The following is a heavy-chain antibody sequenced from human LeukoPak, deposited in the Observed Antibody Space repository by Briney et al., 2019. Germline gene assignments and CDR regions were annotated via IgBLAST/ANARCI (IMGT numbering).Heavy chain of an antibody. J-gene: IGHJ4*02. CDR2: MNPNSGNT. Sequence: PWASVKVSCKASGYTFTSYDINWVRQATGQGLEWMGWMNPNSGNTGYAQKFQGRVTMTRNTSISTAYMELSSLRSEDTAVYYCARGRYCSSTSCLNAYYFDYWGQGTLVTVSS. V-gene: IGHV1-8*01. CDR3: ARGRYCSSTSCLNAYYFDY. CDR1: GYTFTSYD. D-gene: IGHD2-2*01.